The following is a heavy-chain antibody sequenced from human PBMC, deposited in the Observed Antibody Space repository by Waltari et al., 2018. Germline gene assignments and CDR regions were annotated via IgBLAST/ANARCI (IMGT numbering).Heavy chain of an antibody. CDR1: SFNVSSYY. D-gene: IGHD3-10*01. CDR2: LYHAGNT. Sequence: EVQLVESGGHLIQPGGSLRLSCAASSFNVSSYYMNWVRQAPGKGMAWVSILYHAGNTYYADSVKGRFTFSRDNSKNTLYLQMNSLRAEDTAVYYCARGNTKYGMDVWGQGTTVTVSS. V-gene: IGHV3-53*01. J-gene: IGHJ6*02. CDR3: ARGNTKYGMDV.